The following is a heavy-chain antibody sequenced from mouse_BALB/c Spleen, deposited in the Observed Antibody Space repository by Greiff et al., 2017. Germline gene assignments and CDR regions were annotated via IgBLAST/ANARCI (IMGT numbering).Heavy chain of an antibody. CDR3: ARGYYGSRKTRYFDV. CDR2: ISSGGSYT. V-gene: IGHV5-9-4*01. J-gene: IGHJ1*01. CDR1: GFTFSSYA. Sequence: EVMLVESGGGLVKPGGSLKLSCAASGFTFSSYAMSWVRQSPEKRLEWVAEISSGGSYTYYPDTVTGRFTISRDNAKNTLYLEMSSLRSEDTAMYYCARGYYGSRKTRYFDVWGAGTTVTVSS. D-gene: IGHD1-1*01.